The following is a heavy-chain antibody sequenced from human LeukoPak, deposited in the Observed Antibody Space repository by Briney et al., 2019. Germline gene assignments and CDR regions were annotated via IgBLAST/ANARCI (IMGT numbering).Heavy chain of an antibody. Sequence: PGGSLRLSCAASGFTFSSYSMNWVRQAPGKGLEWVSSISRSSSYIYYADSVKGRFTISRDNAKNSLYLQMNSLRAEDTAVYYCATEVLYSSNTHWGQGTLVTVSS. J-gene: IGHJ4*02. D-gene: IGHD6-13*01. V-gene: IGHV3-21*01. CDR1: GFTFSSYS. CDR3: ATEVLYSSNTH. CDR2: ISRSSSYI.